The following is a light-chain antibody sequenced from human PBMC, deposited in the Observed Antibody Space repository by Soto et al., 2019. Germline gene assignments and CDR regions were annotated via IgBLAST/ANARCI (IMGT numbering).Light chain of an antibody. CDR1: QSIINC. J-gene: IGKJ1*01. Sequence: DIQMTQSPSTLSESVGERVTITARASQSIINCLAWYQQKPGKAPKILIYDASSLQSGVPSRFSGSRSGTEFTLTISSLQPDDFATYSCHQYDTYPRTFGQGTKVEIK. V-gene: IGKV1-5*01. CDR2: DAS. CDR3: HQYDTYPRT.